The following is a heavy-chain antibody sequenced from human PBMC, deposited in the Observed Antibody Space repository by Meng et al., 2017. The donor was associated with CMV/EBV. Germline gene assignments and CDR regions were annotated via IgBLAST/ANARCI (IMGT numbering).Heavy chain of an antibody. V-gene: IGHV4-59*01. J-gene: IGHJ5*02. Sequence: SETLSLTCAVYGGSFSGYYWSWIRQPPGKGLEWIGYIYYSGSTNYNPSLKSRVTISVDTSKNQFSLKLSSVTAADTAVYYCARAYYDFWSGYYSAFWFDPWGQGTLVTVSS. D-gene: IGHD3-3*01. CDR3: ARAYYDFWSGYYSAFWFDP. CDR1: GGSFSGYY. CDR2: IYYSGST.